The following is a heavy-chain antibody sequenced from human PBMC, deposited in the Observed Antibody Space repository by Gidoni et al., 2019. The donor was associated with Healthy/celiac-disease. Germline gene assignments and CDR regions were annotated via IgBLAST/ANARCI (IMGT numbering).Heavy chain of an antibody. CDR2: ISSSGSTI. D-gene: IGHD3-3*01. CDR1: GFTFSSYE. J-gene: IGHJ6*02. CDR3: ARGLRFLEWLLSYYYGMDV. Sequence: EVQLVESGGGLVQPGGSLRLSCAASGFTFSSYEMNWVRQAPGKGLEWVSYISSSGSTIYYADSVKGRFTISRDNAKNSLYLQMNSLRAEDTAVYYCARGLRFLEWLLSYYYGMDVWGQGTTVTVSS. V-gene: IGHV3-48*03.